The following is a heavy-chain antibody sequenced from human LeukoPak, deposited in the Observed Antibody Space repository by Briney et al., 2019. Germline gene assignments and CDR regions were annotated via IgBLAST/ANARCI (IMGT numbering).Heavy chain of an antibody. CDR3: AKDYTLLWFGESKYYFDY. CDR2: ISGSGGST. J-gene: IGHJ4*02. D-gene: IGHD3-10*01. Sequence: GGSLRLSCAASGFTFDDYGMSWVRQAPGKGLEWVSAISGSGGSTYYADSVKGRFTISRDNSKNTLYLQMNSLRAEDTAVYYCAKDYTLLWFGESKYYFDYWGQGTLVTVSS. V-gene: IGHV3-23*01. CDR1: GFTFDDYG.